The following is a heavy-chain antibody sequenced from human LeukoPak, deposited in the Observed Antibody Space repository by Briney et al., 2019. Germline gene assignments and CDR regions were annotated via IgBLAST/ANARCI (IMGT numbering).Heavy chain of an antibody. J-gene: IGHJ3*02. V-gene: IGHV4-59*01. CDR3: ARDLLYYDILTGLVVGPSTFDI. CDR2: SYYSGST. CDR1: GGSISGYY. D-gene: IGHD3-9*01. Sequence: SETLSLTCTVSGGSISGYYWSWIRQPPGKGLEWIGYSYYSGSTDYNPSLKSRVTISVDTSKNQFSLKLSSVTAADTAVYYCARDLLYYDILTGLVVGPSTFDIWGQGTMVTVSS.